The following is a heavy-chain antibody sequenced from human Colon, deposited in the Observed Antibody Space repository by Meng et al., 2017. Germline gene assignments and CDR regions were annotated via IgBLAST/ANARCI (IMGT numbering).Heavy chain of an antibody. CDR3: GRDQGRELINH. CDR2: VYHRGDT. J-gene: IGHJ4*02. D-gene: IGHD1-7*01. CDR1: GDSISSDIW. Sequence: QWQLQESGPGLVKTSGTLSLTCTVSGDSISSDIWWSWVRQPPGKGLEWIGEVYHRGDTNYNPSLKSRVDISVDKSKNQFYLSLFSVTAADTAVYYCGRDQGRELINHWGQGTLVTVSS. V-gene: IGHV4-4*02.